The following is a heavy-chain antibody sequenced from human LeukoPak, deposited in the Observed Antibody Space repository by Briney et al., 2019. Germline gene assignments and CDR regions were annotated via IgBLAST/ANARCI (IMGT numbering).Heavy chain of an antibody. Sequence: GRSLRLSCAASGFTFSSYAMHWVRQAPGKGLEWVAVISYDGSNKYYADSVKGRFTISRDNSKNTLYLQMNSLRAEDTAVYYCASSNRVGATTSYFDYWGQGTLVTVSS. CDR2: ISYDGSNK. J-gene: IGHJ4*02. D-gene: IGHD1-26*01. V-gene: IGHV3-30-3*01. CDR3: ASSNRVGATTSYFDY. CDR1: GFTFSSYA.